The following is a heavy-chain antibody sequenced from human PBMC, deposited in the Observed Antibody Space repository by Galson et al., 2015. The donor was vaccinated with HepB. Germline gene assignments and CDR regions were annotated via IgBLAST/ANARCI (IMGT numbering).Heavy chain of an antibody. CDR2: ISGSGGST. D-gene: IGHD3-10*01. J-gene: IGHJ6*02. CDR1: GFTFSSYA. Sequence: SLRLSCAASGFTFSSYAMSWVRQAPGKGLEWVSAISGSGGSTYYADSVKGRFTISRDSSKNTLYLQMNSLRAEDTAVYYCAKDLDGSGSYSSVYGMDVWGQGTTVTVSS. CDR3: AKDLDGSGSYSSVYGMDV. V-gene: IGHV3-23*01.